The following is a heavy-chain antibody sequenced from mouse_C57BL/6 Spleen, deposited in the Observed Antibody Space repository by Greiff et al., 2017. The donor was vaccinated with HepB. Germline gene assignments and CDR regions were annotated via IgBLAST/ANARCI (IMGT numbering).Heavy chain of an antibody. V-gene: IGHV1-82*01. J-gene: IGHJ2*01. CDR2: IYPGDGDT. CDR1: GYAFSSSW. Sequence: VQLQESGPELVKPGASVKISCKASGYAFSSSWMNWVKQRPGKGLEWIGRIYPGDGDTNYNGKFKGKATLTADKSSSTAYMQLSSLTSEDSAVYFCARAWDYWGQGTTLTVSS. CDR3: ARAWDY.